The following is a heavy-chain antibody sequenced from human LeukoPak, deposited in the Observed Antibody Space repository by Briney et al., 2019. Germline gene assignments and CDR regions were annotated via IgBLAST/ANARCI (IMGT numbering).Heavy chain of an antibody. D-gene: IGHD3-22*01. CDR3: ARESSRRIVVVNYYYYYMDV. CDR2: IYTSGST. J-gene: IGHJ6*03. V-gene: IGHV4-39*07. CDR1: GGSISSSSYY. Sequence: SETLSLTCTVSGGSISSSSYYWGWIRQPPGKGLEWIGSIYTSGSTNYNPSLKSRVTMSVDTSQNQFSLKLSSVTAADTAVYYCARESSRRIVVVNYYYYYMDVWGKGTTVTISS.